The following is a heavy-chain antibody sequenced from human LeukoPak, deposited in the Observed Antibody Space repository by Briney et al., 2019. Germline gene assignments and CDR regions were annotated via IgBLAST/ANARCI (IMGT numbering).Heavy chain of an antibody. V-gene: IGHV1-46*01. CDR3: AREGGTMVRDY. CDR2: INSSGGTT. CDR1: GYTFTGYY. D-gene: IGHD3-10*01. J-gene: IGHJ4*02. Sequence: GASVKVSCKASGYTFTGYYMHWVRQAPGQGLEWMGIINSSGGTTSYAQKFQGRVTMTRDTSTSTVYMELSSLRSEDTAVYYCAREGGTMVRDYWGQGTLVTVSS.